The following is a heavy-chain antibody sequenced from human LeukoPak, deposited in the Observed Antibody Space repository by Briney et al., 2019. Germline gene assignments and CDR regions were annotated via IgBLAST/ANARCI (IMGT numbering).Heavy chain of an antibody. CDR1: GYTFTSYG. J-gene: IGHJ5*02. D-gene: IGHD1-7*01. CDR2: IIPILGIA. V-gene: IGHV1-69*04. CDR3: ARDLNYGGNWFDP. Sequence: ASVKVSCKASGYTFTSYGISWVRQAPGQGLEWMGRIIPILGIANYAQKFQGRVTITADKSTSTAYMELSSLRSEDTAVYYCARDLNYGGNWFDPWGQGTLVTVSS.